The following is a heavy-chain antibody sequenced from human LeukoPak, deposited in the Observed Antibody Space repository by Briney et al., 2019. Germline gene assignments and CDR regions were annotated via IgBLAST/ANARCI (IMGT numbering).Heavy chain of an antibody. Sequence: PGRSLRLSCAASGFTFSSYAMHWVRQAPGKGLEWVEVISYDGSNKYYADSVKGRFTISRDNSKNTLYLQMNSLRAEDTAVYYCARDYEGSSGYYEGFDYWGQGTLVTVSS. CDR3: ARDYEGSSGYYEGFDY. CDR1: GFTFSSYA. D-gene: IGHD3-22*01. J-gene: IGHJ4*02. V-gene: IGHV3-30-3*01. CDR2: ISYDGSNK.